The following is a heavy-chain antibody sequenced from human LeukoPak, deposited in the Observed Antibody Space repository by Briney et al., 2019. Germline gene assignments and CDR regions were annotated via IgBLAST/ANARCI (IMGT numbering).Heavy chain of an antibody. D-gene: IGHD4-17*01. CDR1: GFTFSSYA. V-gene: IGHV3-23*01. J-gene: IGHJ4*02. Sequence: GGSLRLSCAASGFTFSSYAMSWVRQAPGKGLEWVSAISGSGGSTYYADSVKGRFTISRDNSKNTLYLQMNSLRTEDTAVYYCAKDGTVTTGHFDYWGQGTLVTVSS. CDR2: ISGSGGST. CDR3: AKDGTVTTGHFDY.